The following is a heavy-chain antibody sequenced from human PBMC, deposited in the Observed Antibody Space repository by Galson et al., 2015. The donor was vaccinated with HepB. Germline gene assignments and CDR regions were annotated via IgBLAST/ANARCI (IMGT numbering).Heavy chain of an antibody. CDR3: ARGGGMTTGNGDFDY. D-gene: IGHD4-17*01. V-gene: IGHV3-30-3*01. CDR1: GFTFSSYG. CDR2: ISYDGSNK. Sequence: LRLSCAASGFTFSSYGMHWVRQAPGKGLEWVAVISYDGSNKYYADSVKGRFTISRDNSKNTLYLQMNSLRAEDTAVYYCARGGGMTTGNGDFDYWGQGTLVTVSS. J-gene: IGHJ4*02.